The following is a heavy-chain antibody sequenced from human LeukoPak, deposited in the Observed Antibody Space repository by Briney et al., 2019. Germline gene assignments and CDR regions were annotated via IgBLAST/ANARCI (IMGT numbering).Heavy chain of an antibody. CDR3: ARERDSSGWYRRDFDY. Sequence: ASVKVSCKASDYTFTSYGISWVRQAPGQGLEWMGWINPNSGGTNYAQKFQGRVTMTRDTSISTAYMELSRLRSDDTAVYYCARERDSSGWYRRDFDYWGQGTLVTVSS. CDR2: INPNSGGT. CDR1: DYTFTSYG. J-gene: IGHJ4*02. V-gene: IGHV1-2*02. D-gene: IGHD6-19*01.